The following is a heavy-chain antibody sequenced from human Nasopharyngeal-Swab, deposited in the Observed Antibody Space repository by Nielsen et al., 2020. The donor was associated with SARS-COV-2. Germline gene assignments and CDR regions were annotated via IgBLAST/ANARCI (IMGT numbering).Heavy chain of an antibody. CDR3: AREENWGGFDY. V-gene: IGHV4-30-2*01. CDR1: SGSTSSGGYS. CDR2: IYHSGST. D-gene: IGHD7-27*01. J-gene: IGHJ4*02. Sequence: LRLSCAVSSGSTSSGGYSWSWIRQPPGKGLEWIGYIYHSGSTYYNPSLKSRVTISVDRSKNQFSLKLSSVTAADTAVYYCAREENWGGFDYWGQGTLVTVSS.